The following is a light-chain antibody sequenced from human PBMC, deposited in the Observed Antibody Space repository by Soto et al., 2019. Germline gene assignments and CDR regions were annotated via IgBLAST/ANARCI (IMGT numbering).Light chain of an antibody. Sequence: QSVLTQPPSTSGTPGQRVTISCSGSSSNIGSNTVHWYQQIPGTAPKLLIYTNNQRSSGVSDLFSGSKSDTSASLVISGLQSEDEADYYCATWDNGLTGVVFGGGTKLTVL. CDR3: ATWDNGLTGVV. CDR1: SSNIGSNT. J-gene: IGLJ2*01. CDR2: TNN. V-gene: IGLV1-44*01.